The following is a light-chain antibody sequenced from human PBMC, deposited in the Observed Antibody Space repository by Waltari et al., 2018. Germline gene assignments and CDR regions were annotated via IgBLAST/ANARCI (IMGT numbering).Light chain of an antibody. Sequence: SYELTQPPAVAGSPGQTARITCSGSALPRKHAYWYHQKSGQVPWLVIYEDNRRPSGIPARFSGSSSGTQAPLTITGAPADDEGDSSCSSTDSGGDHRGVFGGGPRLTVL. V-gene: IGLV3-10*01. CDR3: SSTDSGGDHRGV. CDR1: ALPRKH. J-gene: IGLJ3*02. CDR2: EDN.